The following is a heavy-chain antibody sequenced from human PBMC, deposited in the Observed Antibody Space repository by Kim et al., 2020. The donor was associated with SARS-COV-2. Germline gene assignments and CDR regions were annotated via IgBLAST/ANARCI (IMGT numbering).Heavy chain of an antibody. J-gene: IGHJ4*02. V-gene: IGHV3-23*01. CDR3: AKDVAYYGSAFDS. D-gene: IGHD3-10*01. CDR2: ISRRSGSR. Sequence: GGSLRLSCAASGFTFRSYGMTWVRQAPGKGLEWVATISRRSGSRYYLDSVTGRCTISRDDSNNILYLQMNSLRVDDTAIYYCAKDVAYYGSAFDSWGQGTLVAVSS. CDR1: GFTFRSYG.